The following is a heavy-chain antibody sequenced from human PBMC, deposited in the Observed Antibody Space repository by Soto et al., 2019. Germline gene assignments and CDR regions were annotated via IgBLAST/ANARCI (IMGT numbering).Heavy chain of an antibody. CDR3: ANTNTYYYDSSGYGY. D-gene: IGHD3-22*01. V-gene: IGHV3-30*18. J-gene: IGHJ4*02. Sequence: PGGSLRLSCAASGFTFSSYGMHWVRQAPGKGLEWVAVISYDGSNKYYADSVKGRFTISRDNSKNTLYLQMNSLRAEDTAVYYCANTNTYYYDSSGYGYWGQGTLVTVSS. CDR2: ISYDGSNK. CDR1: GFTFSSYG.